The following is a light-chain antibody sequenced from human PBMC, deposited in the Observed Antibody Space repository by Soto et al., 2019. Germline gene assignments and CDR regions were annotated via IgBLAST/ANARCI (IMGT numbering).Light chain of an antibody. CDR2: GAS. CDR3: QQYGSSPVT. V-gene: IGKV3-20*01. J-gene: IGKJ1*01. Sequence: EIVMTQSPVTPSVSPGERATLSCRASQSVDGKLAWYQQKPGQAPRLLIYGASTRATGIPARFSGSGSGTDFTLTISRLEPEDFAVYYCQQYGSSPVTFGQGTKVDIK. CDR1: QSVDGK.